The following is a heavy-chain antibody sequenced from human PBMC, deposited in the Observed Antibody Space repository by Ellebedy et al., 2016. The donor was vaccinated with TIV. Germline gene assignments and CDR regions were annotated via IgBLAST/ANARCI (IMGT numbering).Heavy chain of an antibody. V-gene: IGHV4-31*03. J-gene: IGHJ5*02. CDR3: ARATSRGYDSGWFDP. CDR1: GASVSTAGSY. D-gene: IGHD5-12*01. CDR2: ISYSGST. Sequence: SETLSLTXTVSGASVSTAGSYWTWIRQYPGKGLEWIGVISYSGSTSHNPSLTSRVVISLDTSKNQCSLKVAPVTAADTAVYYCARATSRGYDSGWFDPWGQGILVTVSS.